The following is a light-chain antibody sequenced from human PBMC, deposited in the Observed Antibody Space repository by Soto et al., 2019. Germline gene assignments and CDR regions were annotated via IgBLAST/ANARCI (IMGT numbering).Light chain of an antibody. Sequence: QSALTQPASVSGSPGQSITISCTGTSSDVGGYNYVSWYQQHPGKAPTLMIYDVSNRPSGVSPRFSGSKSGNTASLTISGRQAADDEDYYCSSYKGGSNYVVFGAGTKVTVL. V-gene: IGLV2-14*01. CDR3: SSYKGGSNYVV. CDR1: SSDVGGYNY. J-gene: IGLJ2*01. CDR2: DVS.